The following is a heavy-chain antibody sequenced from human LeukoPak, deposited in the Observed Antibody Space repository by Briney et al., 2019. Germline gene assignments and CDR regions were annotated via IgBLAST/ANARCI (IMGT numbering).Heavy chain of an antibody. CDR1: GGSISSSNW. D-gene: IGHD3-10*01. V-gene: IGHV4-4*02. CDR2: IYHSGST. CDR3: ARVKGDGSGPFDS. J-gene: IGHJ4*02. Sequence: SETLSLTCSVSGGSISSSNWWTWVRQPPGKGLEWIGVIYHSGSTNYNPSVKSRVTMSVDKSKNQLSLKVTSVTAADTAVYYWARVKGDGSGPFDSWGQGTPVT.